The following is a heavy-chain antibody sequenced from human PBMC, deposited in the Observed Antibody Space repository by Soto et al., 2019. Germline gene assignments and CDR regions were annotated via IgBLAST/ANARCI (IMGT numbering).Heavy chain of an antibody. D-gene: IGHD3-3*01. CDR3: ARRWADYDFWSGYPRPVDY. Sequence: GGSLRLSCAGSGFPFRDYYMSWIRQAPGKGLEWVSYISSSGSTIYYADSVKGRFTISRDNAKNSLYLQMNSLRAEDTAVYYCARRWADYDFWSGYPRPVDYWGQGTLVTVSS. V-gene: IGHV3-11*01. CDR1: GFPFRDYY. J-gene: IGHJ4*02. CDR2: ISSSGSTI.